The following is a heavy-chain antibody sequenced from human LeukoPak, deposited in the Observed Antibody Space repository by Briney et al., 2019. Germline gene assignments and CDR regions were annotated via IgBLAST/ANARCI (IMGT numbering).Heavy chain of an antibody. D-gene: IGHD1-1*01. V-gene: IGHV3-74*01. CDR3: VSDHTGHDDY. CDR1: GFTFSTYW. Sequence: GGSLRLSCAASGFTFSTYWMHWVRQAPGKGLVCVSRINTDGTTTTYADSVKGRFTISRDNAKNTLHLQMNSLRVEDTAVYYCVSDHTGHDDYWGQGTLVTVSS. J-gene: IGHJ4*02. CDR2: INTDGTTT.